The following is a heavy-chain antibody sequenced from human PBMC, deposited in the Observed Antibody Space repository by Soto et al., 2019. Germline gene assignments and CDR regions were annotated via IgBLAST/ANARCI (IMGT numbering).Heavy chain of an antibody. D-gene: IGHD6-6*01. V-gene: IGHV1-46*01. Sequence: QVQLVQSGAEVKKPGASVKVSCKASGYTFISYYMHWVRQAPGQGLEWMGIINPSADSTSYAQKFPGRVTMTRDTSTSTVYMELRSLRSEDTAVYYCARPGLYSSSSRGMDVWGQGTTVTVSS. J-gene: IGHJ6*02. CDR3: ARPGLYSSSSRGMDV. CDR1: GYTFISYY. CDR2: INPSADST.